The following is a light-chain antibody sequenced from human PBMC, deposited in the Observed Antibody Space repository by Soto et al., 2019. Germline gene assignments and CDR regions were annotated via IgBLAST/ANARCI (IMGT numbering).Light chain of an antibody. J-gene: IGKJ1*01. CDR3: QQSSNIPWT. CDR2: SAS. Sequence: DIQMTQSPSSLSASVGDSVTITCRTSQYVDRYLSWYQQIPGRAPKLLIYSASSLVTGVPPRFRGSASGTEFTLSISSLQREDFATHFCQQSSNIPWTFGQGTKVEMK. V-gene: IGKV1-39*01. CDR1: QYVDRY.